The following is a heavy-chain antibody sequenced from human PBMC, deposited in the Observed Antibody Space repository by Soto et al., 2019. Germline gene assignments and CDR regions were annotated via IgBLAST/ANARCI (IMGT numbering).Heavy chain of an antibody. Sequence: VASVKVSCKASGYTFTSYYMHWVRQAPGQGLEWMGIINPSGGSTSYAQEFQGRVTMTRDTSTSTVYMELSSLRSEDTAVYYCAREVELRWFGELKWPDAFDIWGRGTMVTVSS. CDR3: AREVELRWFGELKWPDAFDI. CDR2: INPSGGST. V-gene: IGHV1-46*03. CDR1: GYTFTSYY. J-gene: IGHJ3*02. D-gene: IGHD3-10*01.